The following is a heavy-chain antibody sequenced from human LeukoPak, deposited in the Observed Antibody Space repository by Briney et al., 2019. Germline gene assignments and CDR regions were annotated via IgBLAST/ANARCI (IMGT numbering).Heavy chain of an antibody. CDR1: GFTVSSNY. Sequence: GGSLRLSCAASGFTVSSNYMSWVRQAPGKGLEWVSVIYSGGSTYYADSVKGRFTISRDNSKNTLYLQMNSLRAEDTAVYYCARDKLGQYYYDSSGYWLGYWGQGTLVTVSS. CDR2: IYSGGST. J-gene: IGHJ4*02. CDR3: ARDKLGQYYYDSSGYWLGY. V-gene: IGHV3-53*01. D-gene: IGHD3-22*01.